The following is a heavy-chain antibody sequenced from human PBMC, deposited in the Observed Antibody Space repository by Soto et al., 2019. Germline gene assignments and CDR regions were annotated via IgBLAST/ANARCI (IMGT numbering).Heavy chain of an antibody. CDR3: ARQPLGYCTNGVCQAVGWFDL. D-gene: IGHD2-8*01. CDR2: IYPGDSDT. CDR1: GYSFTSYW. J-gene: IGHJ5*02. Sequence: PGESLKISCKGSGYSFTSYWIGWVRQMPGKGLEWMGIIYPGDSDTRYSPSFQGQVTISADKSISTAYLQWSSLKASDTAMYYCARQPLGYCTNGVCQAVGWFDLWGQGTLVTVSS. V-gene: IGHV5-51*01.